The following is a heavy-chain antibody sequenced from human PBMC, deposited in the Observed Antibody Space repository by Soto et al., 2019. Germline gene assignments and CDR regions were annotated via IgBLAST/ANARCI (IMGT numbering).Heavy chain of an antibody. CDR3: AREERGYSSGRFDVR. J-gene: IGHJ4*02. V-gene: IGHV3-23*01. CDR2: ISDSGGST. CDR1: GFTFSRYA. D-gene: IGHD6-19*01. Sequence: EVQLLESGGGLVQPGGSLRLSCAASGFTFSRYAMSWVRQAPGKGLEWVSAISDSGGSTYYADSVKGRFTISRDNSKNALYLQMNSLRAEDTALYYCAREERGYSSGRFDVRWGQGTLVTVSS.